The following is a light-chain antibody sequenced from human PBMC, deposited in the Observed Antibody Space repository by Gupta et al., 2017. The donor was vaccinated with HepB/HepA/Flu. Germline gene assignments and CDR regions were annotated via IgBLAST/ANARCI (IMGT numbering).Light chain of an antibody. J-gene: IGKJ1*01. CDR1: KDISNY. Sequence: DIQLTQSPSFLSAHVGDRITISCRASKDISNYLAWYQQRPGEAPKLLIYAASSLQNGVPSRFSGSGSGTEFTLSVSGLQPEDFATYYCQNRNSSPRTVGQGTKVEI. V-gene: IGKV1-9*01. CDR2: AAS. CDR3: QNRNSSPRT.